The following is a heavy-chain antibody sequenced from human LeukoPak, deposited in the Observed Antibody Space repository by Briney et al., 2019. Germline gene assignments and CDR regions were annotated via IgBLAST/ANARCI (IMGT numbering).Heavy chain of an antibody. Sequence: SETLSLTCAVYGGSFSGYYWSWIRQPPGKGLEWIGEINHSGSTNYNPSLKSRVTISVDTSKNQFSLKPSSVTAADTAVYYCARGVATGTTALYYFDYWGQGTLVTVSS. D-gene: IGHD1-1*01. CDR3: ARGVATGTTALYYFDY. J-gene: IGHJ4*02. CDR1: GGSFSGYY. V-gene: IGHV4-34*01. CDR2: INHSGST.